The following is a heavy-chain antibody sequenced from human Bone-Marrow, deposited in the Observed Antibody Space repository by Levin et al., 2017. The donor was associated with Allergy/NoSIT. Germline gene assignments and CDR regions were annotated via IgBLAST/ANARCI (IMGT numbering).Heavy chain of an antibody. Sequence: GGSLRLSCAASGFTFSSYSMNWVRQAPGKGLEWVSSISSSSSYIYYADSVKGRFTISRDNAKNSLYLQMNSLRAEDTAVYYCARTLAAAGITDVFDIWGQGTMVTVSS. CDR3: ARTLAAAGITDVFDI. CDR1: GFTFSSYS. D-gene: IGHD6-13*01. CDR2: ISSSSSYI. V-gene: IGHV3-21*01. J-gene: IGHJ3*02.